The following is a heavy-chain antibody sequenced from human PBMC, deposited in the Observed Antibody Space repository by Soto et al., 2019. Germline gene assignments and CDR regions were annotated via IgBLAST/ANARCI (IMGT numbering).Heavy chain of an antibody. J-gene: IGHJ4*02. D-gene: IGHD3-3*01. CDR2: IYYSGST. CDR1: GGSISSSSYY. CDR3: ASGPIFGVVTPCYFDD. V-gene: IGHV4-39*01. Sequence: SETLSLTCTVSGGSISSSSYYWGWIRQPPGKGLEWIGSIYYSGSTYYHPSLKSRVTISVDTSKTQCSLKMRSVTAADTAVYYCASGPIFGVVTPCYFDDWGQGTLVTVAS.